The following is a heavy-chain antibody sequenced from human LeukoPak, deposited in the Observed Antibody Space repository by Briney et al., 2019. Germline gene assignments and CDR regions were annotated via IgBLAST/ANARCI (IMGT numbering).Heavy chain of an antibody. CDR1: GFTFSNFN. D-gene: IGHD6-13*01. CDR3: ARRTAIATAGTLLYYFDY. CDR2: ITSSSAYI. J-gene: IGHJ4*02. Sequence: GGSLRLSCEASGFTFSNFNMNWVRQAPGKGLEWLSSITSSSAYIHYADSVQGRFTVSRDNAGNTLFLQMNNLRTDDTAVYYCARRTAIATAGTLLYYFDYWGLGTVVTVSS. V-gene: IGHV3-21*01.